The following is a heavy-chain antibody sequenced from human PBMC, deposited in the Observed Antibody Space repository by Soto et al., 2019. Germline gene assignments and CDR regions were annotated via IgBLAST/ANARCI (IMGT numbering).Heavy chain of an antibody. CDR3: ARLSAYMVRGVIYAFDI. Sequence: SETLSLTCTVSGGSISSSSYYWGWIRQPPGKGLEWIGSIYYSGSTYYNPSLKSRVTISVDTSKNQFSLKLSSVTAADTAVYYCARLSAYMVRGVIYAFDIWGQGTMVTVSS. CDR2: IYYSGST. V-gene: IGHV4-39*01. CDR1: GGSISSSSYY. J-gene: IGHJ3*02. D-gene: IGHD3-10*01.